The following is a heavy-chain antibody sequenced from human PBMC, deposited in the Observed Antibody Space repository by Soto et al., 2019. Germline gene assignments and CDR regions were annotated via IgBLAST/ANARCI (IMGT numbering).Heavy chain of an antibody. CDR1: GYTFTSYG. CDR2: ISAYNGNT. V-gene: IGHV1-18*01. D-gene: IGHD2-2*01. J-gene: IGHJ6*03. Sequence: ASVKVSCKASGYTFTSYGISWVRQAPGQGLEWMGWISAYNGNTNYAQKLQGRVTMTTDTSTSTAYMELRSLRSDDTAVYYCARDIVVVPAAIDYYYYYYMDVWGKGTTVTVSS. CDR3: ARDIVVVPAAIDYYYYYYMDV.